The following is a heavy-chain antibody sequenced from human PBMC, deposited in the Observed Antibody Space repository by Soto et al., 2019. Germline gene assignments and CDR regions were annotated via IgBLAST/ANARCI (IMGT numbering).Heavy chain of an antibody. CDR1: GYTFTSYG. V-gene: IGHV1-18*01. CDR3: ARQSDIVATTEGFDY. CDR2: ISAYNGNT. J-gene: IGHJ4*02. D-gene: IGHD5-12*01. Sequence: ASVKVSCKASGYTFTSYGISWVRQAPGQGLEWMGWISAYNGNTNYAQKLQGRVTMTTDTSTSTAYMELRSLRSDDTAVYYCARQSDIVATTEGFDYWGQGTLVTVSS.